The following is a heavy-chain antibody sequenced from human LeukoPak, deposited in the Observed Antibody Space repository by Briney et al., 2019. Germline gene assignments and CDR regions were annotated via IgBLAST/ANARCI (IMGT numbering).Heavy chain of an antibody. D-gene: IGHD3-9*01. V-gene: IGHV4-30-4*07. CDR1: GGSISSGGYS. CDR3: ARVNTYYDILTGYSYYYYMDV. CDR2: IYYSGST. Sequence: SETLSLTCAVSGGSISSGGYSWSWIRQPPGKGLEWIGYIYYSGSTYYNPSLKSRVTISVDTSKNQFSLKLSSVTAADTAVYYCARVNTYYDILTGYSYYYYMDVWGKGTTVTVSS. J-gene: IGHJ6*03.